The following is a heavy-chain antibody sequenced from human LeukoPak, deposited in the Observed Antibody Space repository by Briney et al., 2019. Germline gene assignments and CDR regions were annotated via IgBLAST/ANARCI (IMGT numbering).Heavy chain of an antibody. CDR2: IKSKTDGGTT. J-gene: IGHJ3*02. Sequence: PGGSLRLSCAASGFTFSDAWMRWVRQAPGKGLEWLGRIKSKTDGGTTDYAAPVKGRFTISRDDSKNTLYLQMNSLRAEDTAVYFCARDPNGDYIGAFDMWGRGTMVSVSS. V-gene: IGHV3-15*01. D-gene: IGHD4-17*01. CDR1: GFTFSDAW. CDR3: ARDPNGDYIGAFDM.